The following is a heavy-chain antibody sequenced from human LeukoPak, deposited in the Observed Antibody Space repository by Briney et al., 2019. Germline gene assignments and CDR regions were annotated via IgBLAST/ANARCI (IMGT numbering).Heavy chain of an antibody. CDR1: GFTFSDYY. CDR3: ARDPGYSSSWYDY. Sequence: GGSLRLSCAASGFTFSDYYMGWIRQAPGKGLEWVSYISSSGSTIYYADSVKGRFTISRDNAKNSLYLQMNSLRAEDTAVYYCARDPGYSSSWYDYWGQGTLVTVSS. V-gene: IGHV3-11*01. CDR2: ISSSGSTI. D-gene: IGHD6-13*01. J-gene: IGHJ4*02.